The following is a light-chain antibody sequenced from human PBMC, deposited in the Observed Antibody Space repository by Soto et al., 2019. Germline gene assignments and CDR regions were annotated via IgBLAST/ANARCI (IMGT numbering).Light chain of an antibody. CDR1: QSVNIS. J-gene: IGKJ3*01. V-gene: IGKV3-11*01. CDR2: NAF. Sequence: EIVLTQSPATLSLSPGERATLSCRASQSVNISLAWYQQKPGQAPRLLIHNAFNRATGIPARFSGSGAGTDFTLPISSLEPEDFAVYYCQQRNNWPSTTFGPGTKVDIK. CDR3: QQRNNWPSTT.